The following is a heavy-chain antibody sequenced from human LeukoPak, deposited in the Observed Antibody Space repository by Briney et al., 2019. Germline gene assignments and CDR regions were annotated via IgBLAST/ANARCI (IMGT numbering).Heavy chain of an antibody. CDR2: IYHSGST. CDR1: GYSISSGYY. Sequence: PSETLSLTCAVSGYSISSGYYWGWIRPPPGKGLEWIGSIYHSGSTYYNPSLKSRVTISVDTSKNQFSLKLSSVTAADTAVYYCARLGGYDILTGLWSYYYMDVWGKGTTVTVSS. D-gene: IGHD3-9*01. V-gene: IGHV4-38-2*01. CDR3: ARLGGYDILTGLWSYYYMDV. J-gene: IGHJ6*03.